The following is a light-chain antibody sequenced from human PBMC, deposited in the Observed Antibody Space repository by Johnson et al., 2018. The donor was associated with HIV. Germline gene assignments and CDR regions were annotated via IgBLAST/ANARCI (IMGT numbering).Light chain of an antibody. CDR3: GTWDSSLSAGGV. Sequence: QSVLTQPPSVSAAPGQIVTISCSGSSSNIGNNYVSWYQQLPGTAPKLLIYDNNKRPSGIPDRFSGSKSGTSATLGITGLQTGDEADYYCGTWDSSLSAGGVFGTGTKVTVL. V-gene: IGLV1-51*01. J-gene: IGLJ1*01. CDR2: DNN. CDR1: SSNIGNNY.